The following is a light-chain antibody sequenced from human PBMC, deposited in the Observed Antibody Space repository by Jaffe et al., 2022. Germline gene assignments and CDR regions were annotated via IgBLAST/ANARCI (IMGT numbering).Light chain of an antibody. Sequence: QSVLTQPPSVSGAPGQRVTISCTGSRSNIGAGYDVHWYLQLPGTAPKLLIYGNINRPSGVPDRFSGSKSGTSASLAITGLQAEDEADYYCQSYDSSLSGSVFGGGTKLTVL. CDR1: RSNIGAGYD. CDR3: QSYDSSLSGSV. V-gene: IGLV1-40*01. CDR2: GNI. J-gene: IGLJ2*01.